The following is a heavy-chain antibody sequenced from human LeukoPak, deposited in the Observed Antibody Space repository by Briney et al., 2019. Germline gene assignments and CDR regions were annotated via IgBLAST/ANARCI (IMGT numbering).Heavy chain of an antibody. Sequence: ASVKVSCKASGYTFTSYGISWVRQAPGQGLEWMGGIIPIFGKTNYAQKFQGRVTITTDKSTSTAYMELRSLRSEDTAVYYCAGGIVDIGGTSNKVFDYWGQGTLVTVSS. V-gene: IGHV1-69*05. D-gene: IGHD5-12*01. CDR1: GYTFTSYG. CDR2: IIPIFGKT. J-gene: IGHJ4*02. CDR3: AGGIVDIGGTSNKVFDY.